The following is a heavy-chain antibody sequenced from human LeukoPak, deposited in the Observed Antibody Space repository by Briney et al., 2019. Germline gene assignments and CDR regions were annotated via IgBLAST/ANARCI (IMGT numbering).Heavy chain of an antibody. D-gene: IGHD3-22*01. Sequence: KPSETLSLTCTVSGYSISSGYYWGWIRQPPGKGLEWIGSIYHSGSTYYNPSLKSRVTISVDRSKNQFSLKLSSVTAADTAVYYCARDGSSGYFLAYWGQGILVTVSS. CDR3: ARDGSSGYFLAY. J-gene: IGHJ4*02. CDR2: IYHSGST. V-gene: IGHV4-38-2*02. CDR1: GYSISSGYY.